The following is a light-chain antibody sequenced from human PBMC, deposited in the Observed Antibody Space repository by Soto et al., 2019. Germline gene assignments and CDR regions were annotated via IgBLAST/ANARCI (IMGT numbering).Light chain of an antibody. CDR3: QQSYSTPLYT. V-gene: IGKV1-39*01. J-gene: IGKJ2*01. CDR1: QSISTY. CDR2: AAS. Sequence: DIQMTQSPSSLSASVGDRVTITCRASQSISTYLNWYQQKPGKAPELLIYAASILQSGVPSRFSGGGSGADVTLTISSLQPEDFATYYCQQSYSTPLYTFGQGTKLEIK.